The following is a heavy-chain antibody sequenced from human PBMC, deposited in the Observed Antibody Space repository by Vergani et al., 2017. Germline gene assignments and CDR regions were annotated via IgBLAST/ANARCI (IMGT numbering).Heavy chain of an antibody. D-gene: IGHD3-10*01. CDR1: GFTFSSYA. V-gene: IGHV3-23*01. CDR2: ISGRGGST. J-gene: IGHJ5*02. Sequence: EVQLLESGGGLVQPGGSLRLSCAASGFTFSSYAMSWVRQAPGKGLEWVSAISGRGGSTYYADSVKGRFTISRDNSKNTLYLQMNSLRAEDTAVYYCANQAEMVRGVTDNWFDPWGQGTLVTVSS. CDR3: ANQAEMVRGVTDNWFDP.